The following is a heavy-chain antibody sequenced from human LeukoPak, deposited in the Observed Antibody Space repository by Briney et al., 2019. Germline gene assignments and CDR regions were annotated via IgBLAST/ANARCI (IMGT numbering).Heavy chain of an antibody. V-gene: IGHV1-69*01. CDR2: IIPIFGTA. Sequence: GASVKVSCKASGGTFSSYAISWVRQAPGQGLEWMGGIIPIFGTANYAQKFQGRVTITADESTSTAYMELSRLRSEDTAVYYCARDIGYCSSTSCPTLDYWGQGTLVTVSS. D-gene: IGHD2-2*01. CDR1: GGTFSSYA. J-gene: IGHJ4*02. CDR3: ARDIGYCSSTSCPTLDY.